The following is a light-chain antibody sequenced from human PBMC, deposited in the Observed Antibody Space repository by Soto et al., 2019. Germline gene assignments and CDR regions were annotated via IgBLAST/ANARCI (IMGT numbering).Light chain of an antibody. Sequence: EIVLTQSPGTLSLSPGDRVTLSCRASQSVSSNYLAWYQQKPGQAPRLVIYATSSRATGIPDRFSGSGSGTDFTLTISRLVPEDFAMYYCQQYGDYNSPRYSFGQGTRLEI. CDR2: ATS. J-gene: IGKJ2*03. V-gene: IGKV3-20*01. CDR3: QQYGDYNSPRYS. CDR1: QSVSSNY.